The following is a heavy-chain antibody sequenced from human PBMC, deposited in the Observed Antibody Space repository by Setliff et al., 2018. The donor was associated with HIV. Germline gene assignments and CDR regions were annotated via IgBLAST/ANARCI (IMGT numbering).Heavy chain of an antibody. V-gene: IGHV4-4*08. CDR3: ARDRRGYYYGSGSCYMDV. CDR1: GGSIGTYY. Sequence: PSETLSLTCPVSGGSIGTYYWSWIRQPPGKGLEWIGYIYTSGITDYNPSLKSRVTISGDTSKNQFSLKLSSVTAADTAVYYCARDRRGYYYGSGSCYMDVWGTGTTVTVSS. D-gene: IGHD3-10*01. J-gene: IGHJ6*03. CDR2: IYTSGIT.